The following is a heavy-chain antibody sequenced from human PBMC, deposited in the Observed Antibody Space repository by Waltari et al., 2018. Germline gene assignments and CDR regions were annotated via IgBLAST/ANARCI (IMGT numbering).Heavy chain of an antibody. CDR2: SHRSGRT. CDR1: GDSSSGNNW. D-gene: IGHD2-15*01. V-gene: IGHV4-4*02. Sequence: QLQLQESGPGLVKPSGTLSRNCTVSGDSSSGNNWWRWFRQSPEKVLEWIGQSHRSGRTNYNPSLESRATISIATANNQFSLKLTSTTAADTAVYYCARDRGRGLYLVSWGQGTLVTVSP. CDR3: ARDRGRGLYLVS. J-gene: IGHJ4*02.